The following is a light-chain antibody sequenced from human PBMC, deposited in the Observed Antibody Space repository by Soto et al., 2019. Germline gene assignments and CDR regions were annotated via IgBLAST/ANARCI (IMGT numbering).Light chain of an antibody. CDR1: QGLYNH. V-gene: IGKV1-9*01. CDR2: GAS. J-gene: IGKJ2*01. CDR3: QLVNSDPRT. Sequence: IQLTQSPSSLSASIGDSGTITCRAIQGLYNHFVRYQQKPGTAPRLLIYGASTLQTGVPSRFSGSGSGTDFTLTISSQQAEDFATYYCQLVNSDPRTLGQGTKVEI.